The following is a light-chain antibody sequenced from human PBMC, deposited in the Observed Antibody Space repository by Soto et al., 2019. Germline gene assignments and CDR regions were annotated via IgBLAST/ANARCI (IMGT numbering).Light chain of an antibody. V-gene: IGKV3-20*01. CDR1: QSISRY. CDR2: GAS. Sequence: ELVLTQSPGTLSLSPVERTTLSCRASQSISRYLAWYQQKPGQGPRLLIYGASSRATGTPDRFSGSGSGTDFTLTINRLEPEDFALYYCQQYGSSPPTFGQGTKVDIK. J-gene: IGKJ1*01. CDR3: QQYGSSPPT.